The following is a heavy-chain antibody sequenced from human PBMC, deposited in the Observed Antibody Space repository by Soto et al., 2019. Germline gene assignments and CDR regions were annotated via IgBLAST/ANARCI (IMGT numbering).Heavy chain of an antibody. D-gene: IGHD3-3*01. CDR2: INPNNGNT. J-gene: IGHJ1*01. CDR1: GYTFTNYY. Sequence: QIQLMQSGSEMRRPGASVRISCKASGYTFTNYYAHWVRQAPGQGLQWMAMINPNNGNTSYTPKFQGRLSVISDTSSTTLYMELSSLTSDATAVYYCTSRDSPTWQTFPFFDLWGQGTLVTVSS. V-gene: IGHV1-46*01. CDR3: TSRDSPTWQTFPFFDL.